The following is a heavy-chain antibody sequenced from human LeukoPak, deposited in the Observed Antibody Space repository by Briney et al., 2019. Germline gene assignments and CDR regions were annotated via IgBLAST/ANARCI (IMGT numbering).Heavy chain of an antibody. J-gene: IGHJ6*02. V-gene: IGHV4-30-4*01. Sequence: SQTLSLTCTVSGGSISSGDYYWSWIRQPPGKGLEWVGYIYYSGSTYYNPSLKSRVTISVDTSKNQFSLKLSSVTAEDTAVYYCSATIVVLTGYYYGMNVWGQGTTVTVSS. CDR1: GGSISSGDYY. CDR3: SATIVVLTGYYYGMNV. CDR2: IYYSGST. D-gene: IGHD2/OR15-2a*01.